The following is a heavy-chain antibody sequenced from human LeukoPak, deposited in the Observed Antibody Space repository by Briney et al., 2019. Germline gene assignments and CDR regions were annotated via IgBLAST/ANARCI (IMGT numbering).Heavy chain of an antibody. D-gene: IGHD3-22*01. CDR2: ISGSGGNT. CDR1: GFTFNNYA. J-gene: IGHJ4*02. Sequence: GGSLRLSCAASGFTFNNYAMSWVRQAPGKGLEWVSVISGSGGNTHYADSVKGRFTISRDISKNTLYLQMNSLRAEDTAVYYCAKDPTYYYDSSGYPPDYWGQGTLVTAPS. CDR3: AKDPTYYYDSSGYPPDY. V-gene: IGHV3-23*01.